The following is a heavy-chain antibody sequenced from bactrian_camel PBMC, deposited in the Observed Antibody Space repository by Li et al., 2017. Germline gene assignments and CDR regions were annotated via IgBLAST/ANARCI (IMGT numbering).Heavy chain of an antibody. J-gene: IGHJ4*01. CDR2: IHGSTDTT. Sequence: VQLVESGGGSAQAGGSLTLSCRYTSSSYCMAWFRQAPGKEREGVAVIHGSTDTTYYADSVKGRFTISQDNAKVSLQLNNLKPEDTATYYCAAGTSLKGRGAFVRSWYNAEDYSYWGQGTQVTVS. V-gene: IGHV3-3*01. CDR1: YTSSSYC. CDR3: AAGTSLKGRGAFVRSWYNAEDYSY. D-gene: IGHD2*01.